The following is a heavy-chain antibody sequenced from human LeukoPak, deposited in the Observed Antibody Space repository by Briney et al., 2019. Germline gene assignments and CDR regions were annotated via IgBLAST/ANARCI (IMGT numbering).Heavy chain of an antibody. V-gene: IGHV1-8*03. CDR2: MNPNSGNT. CDR3: ARGLRASGAGLRFFFS. Sequence: GASVKVSCKASGYSFTSYDINWVRQATGQGLEWMGWMNPNSGNTGYAQKFQGRVTITRNTSISTAYMELSSLRPEDTAVYYCARGLRASGAGLRFFFSWGQGTLVTVSS. J-gene: IGHJ5*02. D-gene: IGHD2/OR15-2a*01. CDR1: GYSFTSYD.